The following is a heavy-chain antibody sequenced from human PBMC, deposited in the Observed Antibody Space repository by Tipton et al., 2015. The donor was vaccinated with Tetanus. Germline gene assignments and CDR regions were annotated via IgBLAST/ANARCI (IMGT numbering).Heavy chain of an antibody. D-gene: IGHD3-16*01. CDR1: GGTFSSYA. Sequence: QSGAEVKKPGSSVKVSCKASGGTFSSYAISWVRQAPGQGLEWMGGIIPIFGTANYAQKFQGRVTITADESTSTAYMELSSLRSEDTAVYYCAVIANDYFWGRHVFDSWGPGTLVSVSS. CDR2: IIPIFGTA. CDR3: AVIANDYFWGRHVFDS. J-gene: IGHJ4*02. V-gene: IGHV1-69*01.